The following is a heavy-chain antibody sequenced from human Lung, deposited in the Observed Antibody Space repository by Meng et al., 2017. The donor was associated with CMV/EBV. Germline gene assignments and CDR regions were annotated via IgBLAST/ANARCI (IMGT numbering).Heavy chain of an antibody. CDR2: LSSDGNTK. D-gene: IGHD6-6*01. CDR3: ARELKLRVNFDN. CDR1: GFIFSKYA. Sequence: GGSLRLSCAASGFIFSKYAMHWVRQAPGKGLEWVAALSSDGNTKYYGNSARGRFTMSRDNSQNTVYLDMQGLRPEDTALYYCARELKLRVNFDNWGQGTMVTVSS. J-gene: IGHJ4*02. V-gene: IGHV3-30*04.